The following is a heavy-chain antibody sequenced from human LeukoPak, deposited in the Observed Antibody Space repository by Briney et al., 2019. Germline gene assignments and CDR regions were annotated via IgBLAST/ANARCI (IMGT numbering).Heavy chain of an antibody. D-gene: IGHD2-21*02. V-gene: IGHV4-30-4*07. CDR1: GGSISSGGYS. CDR3: ARDTLTANDY. Sequence: PSETLSLTCAVSGGSISSGGYSWSWIRQPPGKGLEWIGYIYYSGSTYYNPSLKSRVTISVDTSKNQFSLKLSSVTAADTAVYYCARDTLTANDYWGQGTLVTVSS. J-gene: IGHJ4*02. CDR2: IYYSGST.